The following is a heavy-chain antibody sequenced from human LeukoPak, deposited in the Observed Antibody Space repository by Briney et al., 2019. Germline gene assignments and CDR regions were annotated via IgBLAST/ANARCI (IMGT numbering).Heavy chain of an antibody. J-gene: IGHJ5*02. D-gene: IGHD1-20*01. CDR3: ARGGRETLVARERTLSITGNWFDP. CDR2: INAGNGNT. V-gene: IGHV1-3*01. Sequence: GASVKVSCKASGYTFTSYAMHWVRQAPGQRLEWMGWINAGNGNTKYSQKFQGRVTITRDTSASTAYMELSSLRSEDTAVYYCARGGRETLVARERTLSITGNWFDPWGQGTLVTVSS. CDR1: GYTFTSYA.